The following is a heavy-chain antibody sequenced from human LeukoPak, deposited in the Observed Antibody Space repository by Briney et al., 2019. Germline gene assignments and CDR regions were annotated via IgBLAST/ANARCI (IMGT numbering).Heavy chain of an antibody. CDR3: ARAANYYDRLFQH. J-gene: IGHJ1*01. Sequence: SETLSLTCTVSGGSISGYYWSWIRQPPGKGLECFGYISYTGSTYYNPSLKSRVTISVDTSNNQFSLKLTSVSAADTAVYYCARAANYYDRLFQHWGKGTLVTVSS. V-gene: IGHV4-59*01. D-gene: IGHD3-22*01. CDR2: ISYTGST. CDR1: GGSISGYY.